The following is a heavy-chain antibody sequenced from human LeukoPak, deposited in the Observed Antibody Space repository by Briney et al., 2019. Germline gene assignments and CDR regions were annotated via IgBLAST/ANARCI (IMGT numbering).Heavy chain of an antibody. CDR1: GGSFSGYY. CDR3: ARNYYYDSSGYYLFDY. Sequence: SETLSLTCAVYGGSFSGYYWSWIRQPPGKGLEWIGEINHSGSTNYNPSLKSRVTISVDTSKNQFSLELSSVTAADTAVYYCARNYYYDSSGYYLFDYWGQGTLVTVSS. CDR2: INHSGST. V-gene: IGHV4-34*01. J-gene: IGHJ4*02. D-gene: IGHD3-22*01.